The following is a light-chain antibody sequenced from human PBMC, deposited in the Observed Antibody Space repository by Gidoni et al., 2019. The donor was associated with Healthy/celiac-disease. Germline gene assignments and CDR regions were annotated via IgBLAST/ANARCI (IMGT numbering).Light chain of an antibody. CDR1: QGISSY. J-gene: IGKJ4*01. CDR2: AAS. Sequence: IQFTQSPSSLSASVGDRVTITCRASQGISSYLAWYQQKPGKDPKLLIYAASTLQSGVPSRCSGSGSGTDFTLTISSLQPEDFATYYCQQLNSYPLTFCGGTKVEIK. V-gene: IGKV1-9*01. CDR3: QQLNSYPLT.